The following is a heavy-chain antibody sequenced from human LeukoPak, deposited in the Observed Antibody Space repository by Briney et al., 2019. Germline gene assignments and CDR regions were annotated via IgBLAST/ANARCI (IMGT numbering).Heavy chain of an antibody. CDR2: INHSGST. CDR1: GGSFSGYY. J-gene: IGHJ3*02. D-gene: IGHD2-2*01. Sequence: SETLSLTCAVYGGSFSGYYWSWIRQPPGKGLEWIGEINHSGSTNYNPSLKSRVTISVDTSKNQFSLKLSSVTAADTAVYYCASAGDIVEVPAATTGGFDIWGQGTMVTVSS. V-gene: IGHV4-34*01. CDR3: ASAGDIVEVPAATTGGFDI.